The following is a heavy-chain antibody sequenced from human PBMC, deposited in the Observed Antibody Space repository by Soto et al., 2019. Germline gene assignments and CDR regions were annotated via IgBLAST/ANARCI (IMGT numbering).Heavy chain of an antibody. CDR2: IYYTGST. J-gene: IGHJ4*02. CDR1: GGSINNHY. Sequence: SETLSLTCTVSGGSINNHYWSWIRQPPGKGLEWIGDIYYTGSTNYNPSLKSRVTISVDTSKNRFSLKLSSLTAADTAMYYCARGRVVVVPAAKKRFDYWGQGTLVTVSS. CDR3: ARGRVVVVPAAKKRFDY. D-gene: IGHD2-2*01. V-gene: IGHV4-59*11.